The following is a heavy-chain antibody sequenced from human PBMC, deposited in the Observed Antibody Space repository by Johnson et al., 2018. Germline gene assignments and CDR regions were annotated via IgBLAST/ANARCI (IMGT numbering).Heavy chain of an antibody. CDR1: GFTFSSYW. CDR3: ARGRAYGGNYFYYIDG. CDR2: IKQDGREK. J-gene: IGHJ6*03. D-gene: IGHD2-21*01. Sequence: EVQLVESGGGLVQPGGSLRLSCAASGFTFSSYWMSWVRQAPGKGLEWVANIKQDGREKYYVDSVKGRFIISRDNSKNMLYLQMDSLRTEDMAVYYCARGRAYGGNYFYYIDGWGKGTTVTVSS. V-gene: IGHV3-7*04.